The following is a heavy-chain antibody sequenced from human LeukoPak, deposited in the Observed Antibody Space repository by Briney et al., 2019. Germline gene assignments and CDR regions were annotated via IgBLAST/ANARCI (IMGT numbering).Heavy chain of an antibody. D-gene: IGHD2-2*01. Sequence: GGSLRLSCAASGFTVSSNYMSWVRQAPGKGLEWVSVIYSGGSTYYADSVKDRFTISRDNSKNTLYLQMNSLRAEDTAVYYCAKEGYYCSSTSCYVNLKYYSDYWGQGTLVTVSS. V-gene: IGHV3-53*01. CDR1: GFTVSSNY. J-gene: IGHJ4*02. CDR2: IYSGGST. CDR3: AKEGYYCSSTSCYVNLKYYSDY.